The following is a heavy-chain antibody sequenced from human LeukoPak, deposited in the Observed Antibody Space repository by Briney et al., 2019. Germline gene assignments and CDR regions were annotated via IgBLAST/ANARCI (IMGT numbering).Heavy chain of an antibody. CDR1: GGSFSGYY. Sequence: SETLSLTCAVSGGSFSGYYWSWIRQPPGKGLEWIGEINHSGSTNYNPSLKSRVNISVDTSKNQFSLKLSSVTAADTAVYYCARGGYSSGWFAGGVNWFDPWGQGTLVTVSS. D-gene: IGHD6-19*01. CDR2: INHSGST. J-gene: IGHJ5*02. CDR3: ARGGYSSGWFAGGVNWFDP. V-gene: IGHV4-34*01.